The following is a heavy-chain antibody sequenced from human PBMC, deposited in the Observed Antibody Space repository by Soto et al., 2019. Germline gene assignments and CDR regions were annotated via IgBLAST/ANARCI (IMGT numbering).Heavy chain of an antibody. J-gene: IGHJ1*01. V-gene: IGHV3-23*01. D-gene: IGHD2-8*01. Sequence: EVQLLESGGGLVQPGGSLRLSCAASGFTFSSYGMSWVRQAPGKGLEWVSVISGSGGSTYYADSVKGRFTLSRDNSKNKVYLQMNSLRAEDTAVYYCAKDSPVGVPLMRDLHDWGQGTLVTV. CDR3: AKDSPVGVPLMRDLHD. CDR1: GFTFSSYG. CDR2: ISGSGGST.